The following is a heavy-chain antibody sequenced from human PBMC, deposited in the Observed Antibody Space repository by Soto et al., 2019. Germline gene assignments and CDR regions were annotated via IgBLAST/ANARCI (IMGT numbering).Heavy chain of an antibody. CDR3: AKGGRWLQHYFDY. J-gene: IGHJ4*02. CDR2: ISSSATTS. CDR1: GFTFSDHY. Sequence: GGSLRLSCAASGFTFSDHYMTWIRQAPGKGVEWVSSISSSATTSYYTDSVKGRFTISRDNSKNTLHLQMNSLRAEDTAVYYCAKGGRWLQHYFDYWGQGTLVTVSS. D-gene: IGHD1-26*01. V-gene: IGHV3-11*01.